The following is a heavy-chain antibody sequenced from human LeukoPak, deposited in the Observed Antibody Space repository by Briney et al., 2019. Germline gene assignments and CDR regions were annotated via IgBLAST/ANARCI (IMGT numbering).Heavy chain of an antibody. Sequence: SVKVSCKASGGTFSSYALNWVRQAPGQGLEWMGRIIPIRGITNYAQKFQGRVTITADKSTSTAYMELSSLRSEDTAIYYCARNYCGGDCYSRDGELDYWGQETLVTVSS. D-gene: IGHD2-21*01. J-gene: IGHJ4*02. CDR3: ARNYCGGDCYSRDGELDY. CDR1: GGTFSSYA. V-gene: IGHV1-69*04. CDR2: IIPIRGIT.